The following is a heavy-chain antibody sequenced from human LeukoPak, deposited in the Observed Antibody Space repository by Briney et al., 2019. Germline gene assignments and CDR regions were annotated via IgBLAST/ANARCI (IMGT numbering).Heavy chain of an antibody. D-gene: IGHD3-10*02. J-gene: IGHJ6*04. V-gene: IGHV3-48*04. CDR3: AELGITMIGGV. CDR1: GFTFSNYW. Sequence: GGSLRLSCVASGFTFSNYWMSWVRQAPGKGLEWVSYISSSGSTIYYADSVKGRFTISRDNAKNSLYLQMNSLRAEDTAVYYCAELGITMIGGVWGKGTTVTISS. CDR2: ISSSGSTI.